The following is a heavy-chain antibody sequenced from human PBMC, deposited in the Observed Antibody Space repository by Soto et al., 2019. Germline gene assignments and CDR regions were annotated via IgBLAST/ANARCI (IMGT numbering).Heavy chain of an antibody. Sequence: SVKVSCKASGGTFSSYTISWVRQAPGQGLEWMGRIIPILGIANYAQKFQGRVTITADTSTSTAYMELSSLRSDDTAVYYCARSFGTTGSMDVWGQGTTVTVSS. V-gene: IGHV1-69*02. CDR3: ARSFGTTGSMDV. J-gene: IGHJ6*02. CDR2: IIPILGIA. CDR1: GGTFSSYT. D-gene: IGHD1-1*01.